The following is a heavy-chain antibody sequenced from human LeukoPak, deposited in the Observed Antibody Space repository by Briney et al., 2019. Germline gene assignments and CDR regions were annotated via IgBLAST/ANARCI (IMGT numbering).Heavy chain of an antibody. J-gene: IGHJ5*02. CDR1: GGSSSSYY. Sequence: PSETLTLTRTVSGGSSSSYYWSWIRQPPGKGLEWIGYIYYSGSTNYNPSLKSRVTISVDTSKNQFSLKLSSVTAADTAVYYCARGGGSCYDILTGYPWGQGTLVTVSS. CDR3: ARGGGSCYDILTGYP. D-gene: IGHD3-9*01. V-gene: IGHV4-59*01. CDR2: IYYSGST.